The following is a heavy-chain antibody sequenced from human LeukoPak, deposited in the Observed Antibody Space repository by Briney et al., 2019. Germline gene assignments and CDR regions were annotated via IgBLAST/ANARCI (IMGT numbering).Heavy chain of an antibody. CDR1: GFTFSSYG. CDR3: AKDGRWLQYYFDY. V-gene: IGHV3-30*18. D-gene: IGHD5-24*01. CDR2: ISYDGSNK. J-gene: IGHJ4*02. Sequence: GRSLRLSCAASGFTFSSYGMHWVRKAPGKGLEWVAVISYDGSNKYYADSVKGRFTISRDNSKNTLYLQMNSLRAEDTAVYYCAKDGRWLQYYFDYWGQGTLVTVSS.